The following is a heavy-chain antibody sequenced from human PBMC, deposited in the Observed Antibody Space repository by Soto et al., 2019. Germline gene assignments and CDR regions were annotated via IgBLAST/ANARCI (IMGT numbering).Heavy chain of an antibody. CDR2: MNPNSRNT. V-gene: IGHV1-8*01. Sequence: QVQLVQSGAEVKKPGASVKVSCKASGYTFTSYDINWVRQATGQGLEWMGWMNPNSRNTGYAQKLQGRVTMTRKTSISTAYMELSRLRSEETAVYYCARERSGTADYWGQGTLVTVSS. CDR1: GYTFTSYD. CDR3: ARERSGTADY. D-gene: IGHD1-1*01. J-gene: IGHJ4*02.